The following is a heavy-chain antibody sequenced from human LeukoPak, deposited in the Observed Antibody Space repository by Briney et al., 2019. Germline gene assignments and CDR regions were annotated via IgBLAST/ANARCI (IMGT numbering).Heavy chain of an antibody. Sequence: GGSLRLSCAASGFTFSSYAMHWVRQAPGKGLEWVSVIYSGGSTYYADSVKGRFTISRDNSKNTLYLQMNSLRAEDTAVYYCARDPRDHYYGSYYGMDVWGQGTTVTVSS. CDR2: IYSGGST. J-gene: IGHJ6*02. CDR3: ARDPRDHYYGSYYGMDV. D-gene: IGHD3-10*01. V-gene: IGHV3-66*01. CDR1: GFTFSSYA.